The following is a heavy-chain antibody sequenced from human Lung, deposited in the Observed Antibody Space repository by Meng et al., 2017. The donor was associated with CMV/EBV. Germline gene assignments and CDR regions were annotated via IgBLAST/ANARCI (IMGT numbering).Heavy chain of an antibody. D-gene: IGHD3-10*01. CDR1: GFTFSSYS. V-gene: IGHV3-21*01. J-gene: IGHJ4*02. CDR2: ISSSSSYI. Sequence: RISCAASGFTFSSYSMNWVRQAPGKGLEWVSSISSSSSYIYYADSVKGRFTISRDNAKNSLYLQMNSLRDEDTAVYYCARDTLTMVRGVWVYWGQGTXVTVSS. CDR3: ARDTLTMVRGVWVY.